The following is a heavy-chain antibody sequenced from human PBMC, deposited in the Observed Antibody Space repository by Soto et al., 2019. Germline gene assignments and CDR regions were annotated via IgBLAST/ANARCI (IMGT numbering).Heavy chain of an antibody. V-gene: IGHV3-7*03. CDR3: ARGDYYDRRFDS. CDR1: GFTFSSSW. Sequence: EVQLVESGGGLVQPGGSLRLSCAASGFTFSSSWMNWVRQAPGKGLEWVADIKQDGSEKYYVDSLKGRFTISRDNAKNSLYLQMNSLRAEDMAVYYCARGDYYDRRFDSWGQGTLVTVSS. J-gene: IGHJ4*02. D-gene: IGHD3-22*01. CDR2: IKQDGSEK.